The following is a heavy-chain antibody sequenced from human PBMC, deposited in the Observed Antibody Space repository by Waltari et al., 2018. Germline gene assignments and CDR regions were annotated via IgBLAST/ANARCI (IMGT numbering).Heavy chain of an antibody. CDR3: ARLGGNSGFDY. CDR1: GASMRSHY. Sequence: QVQLQQSGPGLVEPSETLSLTCSVSGASMRSHYWHWVRRPPGEGLVWIGQIYYTGSTTYNPSLEGRVTVSIDRTKSQFSLQLTSATAADTAVYYCARLGGNSGFDYWGQGVLVTVSS. J-gene: IGHJ4*02. D-gene: IGHD3-10*01. V-gene: IGHV4-59*08. CDR2: IYYTGST.